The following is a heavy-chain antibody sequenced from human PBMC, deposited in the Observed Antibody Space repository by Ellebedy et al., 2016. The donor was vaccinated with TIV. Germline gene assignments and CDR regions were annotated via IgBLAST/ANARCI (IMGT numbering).Heavy chain of an antibody. CDR3: ARHLIVGATNFDY. Sequence: MPGGSLRLSCTVSGGSISSYYWNWIRQPPGKGLEWIAYIFYSGSTNYNPSLKSRVTISLDTSKNQFSLKLSSVTAADTAVYYCARHLIVGATNFDYWGQGALVTVSS. V-gene: IGHV4-59*08. CDR1: GGSISSYY. CDR2: IFYSGST. D-gene: IGHD1-26*01. J-gene: IGHJ4*02.